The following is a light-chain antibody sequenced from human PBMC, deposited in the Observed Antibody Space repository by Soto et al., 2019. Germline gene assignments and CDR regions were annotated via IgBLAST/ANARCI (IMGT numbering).Light chain of an antibody. CDR2: WAS. Sequence: DIVMTQSPDSLAVSLGERATINCKSSQSVLHSSNNKNYLAWYQQKPGQPPKLLISWASTRESGVPDRLSGSGSGTHFTLTISSLQAEDVAVYYCQQYYSTPPTFGQGTKVEIK. V-gene: IGKV4-1*01. CDR1: QSVLHSSNNKNY. J-gene: IGKJ1*01. CDR3: QQYYSTPPT.